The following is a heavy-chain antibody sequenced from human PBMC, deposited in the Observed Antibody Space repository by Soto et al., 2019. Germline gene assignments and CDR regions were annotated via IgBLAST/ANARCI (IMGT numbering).Heavy chain of an antibody. CDR3: ARDYRVTIFGVVMGPRWYYYYGMDV. V-gene: IGHV3-30-3*01. D-gene: IGHD3-3*01. Sequence: LRLSCAASGFTFSGYAMHWVRQAPGKGLEWVAVISYDGSNKYYADSVKGRFTISRDNSKNTLYLQMNSLRAEDTAVYYCARDYRVTIFGVVMGPRWYYYYGMDVWGQGTTVTVSS. CDR1: GFTFSGYA. CDR2: ISYDGSNK. J-gene: IGHJ6*02.